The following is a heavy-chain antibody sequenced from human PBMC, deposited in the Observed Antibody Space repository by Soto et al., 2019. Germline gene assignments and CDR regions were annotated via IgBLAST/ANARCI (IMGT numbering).Heavy chain of an antibody. V-gene: IGHV3-23*01. Sequence: EVQLLESGAGLVQPGGSLRLSCAASAFTFNTYAMSWVCQAPGKGLEWVSSISGSGGSTYYADSVKGRFTISRDNSKNTLYRQMNSLRAEDTAVYYCAKDMYSSGWYKFYYWGQGTLVTVSS. CDR1: AFTFNTYA. D-gene: IGHD6-19*01. J-gene: IGHJ4*02. CDR2: ISGSGGST. CDR3: AKDMYSSGWYKFYY.